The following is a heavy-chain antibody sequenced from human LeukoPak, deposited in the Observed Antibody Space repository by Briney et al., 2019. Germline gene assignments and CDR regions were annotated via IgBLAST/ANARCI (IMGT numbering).Heavy chain of an antibody. CDR2: IYPGDSDT. V-gene: IGHV5-51*01. CDR3: ARQITDQSSGYDSIDY. CDR1: GYSFTNYW. Sequence: GESLKISCKGSGYSFTNYWIGWVRQMPGKDLEWMGIIYPGDSDTRYSPSFEGQVTISADKSITTAYLQWSSLKASDTAMYYCARQITDQSSGYDSIDYWGQGTLVTVSS. J-gene: IGHJ4*02. D-gene: IGHD5-12*01.